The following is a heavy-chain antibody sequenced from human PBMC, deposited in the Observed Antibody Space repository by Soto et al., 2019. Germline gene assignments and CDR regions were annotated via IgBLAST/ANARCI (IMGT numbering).Heavy chain of an antibody. J-gene: IGHJ2*01. V-gene: IGHV4-30-2*01. CDR3: AGEGGSRSQDWYFNV. CDR2: IFHSGST. CDR1: GGSISSGGYS. D-gene: IGHD1-26*01. Sequence: QLQLQESGSGLVKPSQTLSLTCTVSGGSISSGGYSWSWLRQPPGKGLEWIGYIFHSGSTYYNPSLKRRVTISVDGSKNLFSLELSSVTAADSAIYYCAGEGGSRSQDWYFNVWGRGTLVTVSS.